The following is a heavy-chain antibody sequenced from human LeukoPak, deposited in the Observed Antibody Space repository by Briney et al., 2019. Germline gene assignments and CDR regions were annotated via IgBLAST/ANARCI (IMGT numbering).Heavy chain of an antibody. CDR3: ARQTNHDILTGYYTAFDY. J-gene: IGHJ4*02. CDR1: GFTVSSNY. Sequence: PGGSLRLSCAASGFTVSSNYMSWVRQAPGKGLEWVSVIYSGGSTYYADSVKGRFTISRDNSKNTLYLQMNSLRADDTAVYYCARQTNHDILTGYYTAFDYWGQGTLVTVSS. D-gene: IGHD3-9*01. V-gene: IGHV3-53*01. CDR2: IYSGGST.